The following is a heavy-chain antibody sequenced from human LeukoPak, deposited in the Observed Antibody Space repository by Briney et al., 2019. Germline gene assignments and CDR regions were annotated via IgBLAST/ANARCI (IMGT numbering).Heavy chain of an antibody. CDR1: GLTFSSYA. Sequence: GGSLRLSCAASGLTFSSYAISWVRQAPGKGLEWVSAISGSGGSTYYADSVKGRFTISRDNSKNTLYLQMNSLRAEDTAVYYCATSSWYGNYWGQGTLVTVSS. V-gene: IGHV3-23*01. CDR3: ATSSWYGNY. J-gene: IGHJ4*02. D-gene: IGHD6-13*01. CDR2: ISGSGGST.